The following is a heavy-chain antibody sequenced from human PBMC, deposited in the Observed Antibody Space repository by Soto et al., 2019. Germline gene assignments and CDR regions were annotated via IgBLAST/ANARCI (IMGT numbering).Heavy chain of an antibody. D-gene: IGHD6-6*01. CDR1: GGSISSGGYY. CDR3: ARGSSIAGLYYGMDV. CDR2: NYYSGIT. Sequence: SETLSLTCTVSGGSISSGGYYWTWVRQHPGKGLEWIGYNYYSGITYYNPSLKSRVTISLDTSKNQFSLKLSSVTAADTAVYYCARGSSIAGLYYGMDVWGQGTTVTVSS. J-gene: IGHJ6*02. V-gene: IGHV4-31*03.